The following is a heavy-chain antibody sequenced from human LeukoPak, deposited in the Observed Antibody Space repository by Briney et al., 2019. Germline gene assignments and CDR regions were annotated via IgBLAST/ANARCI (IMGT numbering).Heavy chain of an antibody. D-gene: IGHD3-10*01. CDR2: IYYSGST. Sequence: SETLSLTCTVSGGSISSSSYYWGWIRQPPGKGLEWIGSIYYSGSTYYNPSLKSRVTISVDTSKNQFSLKLNSVTAADTAVYYCARDRFYGSGIHDYWGQGTLVTVSS. CDR3: ARDRFYGSGIHDY. J-gene: IGHJ4*02. V-gene: IGHV4-39*07. CDR1: GGSISSSSYY.